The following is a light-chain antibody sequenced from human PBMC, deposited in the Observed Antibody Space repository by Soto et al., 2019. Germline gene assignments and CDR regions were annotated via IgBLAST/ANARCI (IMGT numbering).Light chain of an antibody. Sequence: EIVFTESPCTLSLSTGQRATLSCRASQSVSSSSLAWYQQRPGQAPSLLIYGASRRATGIPDRFSGSGSGTDFTLPISRLEPEDFAVYYCQHYGASPKYTFGQGTKVDIK. CDR1: QSVSSSS. CDR3: QHYGASPKYT. CDR2: GAS. J-gene: IGKJ2*01. V-gene: IGKV3-20*01.